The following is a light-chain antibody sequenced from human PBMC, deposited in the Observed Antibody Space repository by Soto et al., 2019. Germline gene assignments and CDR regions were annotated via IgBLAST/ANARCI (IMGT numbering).Light chain of an antibody. CDR3: QQRSNWPPVLT. V-gene: IGKV3-11*01. J-gene: IGKJ4*01. Sequence: EIVLTQSPASLSFSPGERATLSCRASQSVSSHLAWFQQRPGQAPRLLIYGASNRATGIPARFGGSGSGTNFTLTISSLEPEDFAVYYCQQRSNWPPVLTFGGGTKVEIK. CDR1: QSVSSH. CDR2: GAS.